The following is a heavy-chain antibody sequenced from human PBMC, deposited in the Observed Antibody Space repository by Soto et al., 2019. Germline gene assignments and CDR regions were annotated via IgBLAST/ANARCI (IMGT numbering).Heavy chain of an antibody. D-gene: IGHD3-22*01. CDR3: ARPTHYYDSSGLGY. J-gene: IGHJ4*02. CDR2: IYSGGST. CDR1: GFTVSSNY. Sequence: GGSLRLSCAASGFTVSSNYMSWVRQAPGKGLEWVSVIYSGGSTYYADSVKGRFTISRDNSKNTLYLQMNSLRAEDTAVYYCARPTHYYDSSGLGYWGQGTLVTVSS. V-gene: IGHV3-53*01.